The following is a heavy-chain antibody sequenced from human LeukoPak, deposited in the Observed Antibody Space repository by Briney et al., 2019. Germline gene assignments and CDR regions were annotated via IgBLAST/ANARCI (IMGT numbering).Heavy chain of an antibody. CDR1: GGSISSSSYY. Sequence: SETLSLTCTVSGGSISSSSYYWGWIRQPPGKGLEWIGSIYYSGSTYYNPSLKSRVTISVDTSKNQFSLKLSSVTAADTAVYYCARRRSSYTKRKYFDYWGQGTLVTVSS. D-gene: IGHD3-16*02. J-gene: IGHJ4*02. CDR2: IYYSGST. CDR3: ARRRSSYTKRKYFDY. V-gene: IGHV4-39*01.